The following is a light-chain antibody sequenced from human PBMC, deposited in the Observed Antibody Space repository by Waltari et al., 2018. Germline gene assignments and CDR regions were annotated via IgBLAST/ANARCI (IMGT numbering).Light chain of an antibody. CDR2: EIT. Sequence: QSALTQPPSASGSPGQSITIACTGTSSDVGVSDFFPWYQQSPGKAPKLIIYEITKRPSGVPDRFSGSKSGNTASLTVSGLQPEDEAEYFCSSYAATYNLVFGGGTKLTV. J-gene: IGLJ3*02. CDR3: SSYAATYNLV. V-gene: IGLV2-8*01. CDR1: SSDVGVSDF.